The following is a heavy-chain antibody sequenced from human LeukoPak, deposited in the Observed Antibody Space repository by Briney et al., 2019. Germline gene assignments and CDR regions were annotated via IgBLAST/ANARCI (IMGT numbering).Heavy chain of an antibody. CDR2: INDNGSTR. J-gene: IGHJ4*02. CDR1: GFTFSDYA. Sequence: GGSLRLSCGASGFTFSDYAMSWVRQAPGKGLEWVSGINDNGSTRFYAASVKGRFTSSRDNPKNTLYLQMIGLRVEDTAVYYCAKDLQTWPRFPDYWGRGTLVTVSS. V-gene: IGHV3-23*01. CDR3: AKDLQTWPRFPDY. D-gene: IGHD5-12*01.